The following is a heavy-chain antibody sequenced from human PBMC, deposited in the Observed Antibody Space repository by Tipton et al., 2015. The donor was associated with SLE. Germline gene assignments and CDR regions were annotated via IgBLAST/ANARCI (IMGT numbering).Heavy chain of an antibody. CDR3: ARSLCYDTSGYPYD. V-gene: IGHV3-30*04. CDR1: GFTFSSYA. D-gene: IGHD3-22*01. Sequence: SLRLSCAASGFTFSSYAMHWVRQAPGKGLEWVAVISYDGSNKYYADSVKGRFTISRDNSKNTLYLQMNSLRAEDTAVYYCARSLCYDTSGYPYDWGQGTLVTVSS. CDR2: ISYDGSNK. J-gene: IGHJ4*02.